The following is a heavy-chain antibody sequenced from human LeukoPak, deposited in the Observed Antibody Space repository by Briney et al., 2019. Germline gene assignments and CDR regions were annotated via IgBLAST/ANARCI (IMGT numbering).Heavy chain of an antibody. J-gene: IGHJ4*02. V-gene: IGHV1-2*02. Sequence: ASVKVSCKASGYTFTGQYLHWVRQAPGQGLEWMGWITPSSGGTNYAQKFQGRVTMTRDTSITTAYMELSRLRSDDTAVYFCATGLGTYSPDYWGQGTLVTVSS. D-gene: IGHD3-10*01. CDR3: ATGLGTYSPDY. CDR1: GYTFTGQY. CDR2: ITPSSGGT.